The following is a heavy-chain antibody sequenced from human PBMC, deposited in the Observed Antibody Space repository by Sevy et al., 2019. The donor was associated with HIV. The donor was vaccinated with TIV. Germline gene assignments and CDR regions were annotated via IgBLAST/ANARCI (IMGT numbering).Heavy chain of an antibody. CDR2: IKSKTDGGTT. Sequence: GGSLRLSCAASGFTFSNAWMNWVRQAPGKGLEWVGRIKSKTDGGTTDDAAPVKGRFTISGDDSKNTLYLQMNSLKTEDTAVYYCTTDGGGYNYGYSFDYWGQGTLVTVSS. CDR1: GFTFSNAW. D-gene: IGHD5-18*01. J-gene: IGHJ4*02. CDR3: TTDGGGYNYGYSFDY. V-gene: IGHV3-15*07.